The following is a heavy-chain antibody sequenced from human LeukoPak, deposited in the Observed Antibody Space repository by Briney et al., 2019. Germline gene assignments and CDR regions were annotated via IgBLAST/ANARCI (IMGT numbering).Heavy chain of an antibody. J-gene: IGHJ6*03. CDR1: GYTFTSYG. D-gene: IGHD2-2*01. CDR2: ISAYNGNT. CDR3: AADPLVAPYYYYYMDV. Sequence: ASVKVSCKASGYTFTSYGISWVRQAPGQGLEWMGWISAYNGNTNYAQKFQERVTITRDMSTSTAYMELSSLRSEDTAVYYCAADPLVAPYYYYYMDVWGKGTTVTVSS. V-gene: IGHV1-18*01.